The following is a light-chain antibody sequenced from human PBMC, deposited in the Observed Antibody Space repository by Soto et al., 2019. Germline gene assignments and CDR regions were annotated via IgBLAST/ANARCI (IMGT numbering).Light chain of an antibody. V-gene: IGKV3-20*01. J-gene: IGKJ4*01. CDR2: GVS. CDR3: QQYDEPPI. CDR1: QSVSSNY. Sequence: EIVLTQSPDTLSLSPGERASLSCRVSQSVSSNYLAWYQQTPGQAPRLLIYGVSTRATGIPDRFRGSGSGTDFTLTITRLEPEDFAVYWCQQYDEPPIFGRGTKVEIK.